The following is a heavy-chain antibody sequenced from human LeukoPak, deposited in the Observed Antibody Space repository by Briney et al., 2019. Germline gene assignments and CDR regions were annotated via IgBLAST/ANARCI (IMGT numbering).Heavy chain of an antibody. CDR3: ARHDYGDYGGLDP. V-gene: IGHV4-34*01. D-gene: IGHD4-17*01. Sequence: PSETLSLTCAVYGGSFSGYYWSWIRQPPGKGLEWIGEINHSGSTNYNPSLKSRVTISVDTSKNQFSLNLNSVTAADTAVYYCARHDYGDYGGLDPWGQGTLVTVST. CDR1: GGSFSGYY. J-gene: IGHJ5*02. CDR2: INHSGST.